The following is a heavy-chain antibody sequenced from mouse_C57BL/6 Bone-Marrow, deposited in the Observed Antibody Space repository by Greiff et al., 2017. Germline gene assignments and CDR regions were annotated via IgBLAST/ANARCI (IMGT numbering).Heavy chain of an antibody. J-gene: IGHJ2*01. V-gene: IGHV3-1*01. CDR2: ISYSGST. D-gene: IGHD2-10*02. Sequence: EVMLVESGPGMVKPSQSLSLTCTVTGYSITSGYDWHWIRHFPGNKLEWMGYISYSGSTNYNPSLKSRISITHATSKNHFFLKLNSVTTEDTATYYCARYGNYFDYWGQGTTLTVSS. CDR1: GYSITSGYD. CDR3: ARYGNYFDY.